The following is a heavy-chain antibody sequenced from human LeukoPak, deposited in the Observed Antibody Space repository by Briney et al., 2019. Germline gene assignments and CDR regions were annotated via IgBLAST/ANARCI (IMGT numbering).Heavy chain of an antibody. V-gene: IGHV3-7*01. CDR3: ARGLAAAAASRPLYYYYYYMDV. CDR1: GFTFSSYW. D-gene: IGHD6-13*01. J-gene: IGHJ6*03. CDR2: IKQDGSEK. Sequence: GGSLRLSCAASGFTFSSYWMSWVRQAPGKGLEWVANIKQDGSEKYYVDSVKGRFTISRDNAKNSLYLQMNSLRAEDTAVYYCARGLAAAAASRPLYYYYYYMDVWGKGTTVTVSS.